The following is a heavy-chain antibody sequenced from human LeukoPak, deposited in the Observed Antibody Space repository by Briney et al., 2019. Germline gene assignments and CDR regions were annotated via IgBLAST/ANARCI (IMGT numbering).Heavy chain of an antibody. V-gene: IGHV3-9*03. CDR3: AKDSGNYAFDY. Sequence: GGSLRLSCAASGFTFDDYAMHWVRQAPGKGLEWVSGISWNSGSIDYAESVKGRLTISRDNAKNSLYLQMNSLRAEDMALYYCAKDSGNYAFDYWGQGTPVTVSS. D-gene: IGHD4-11*01. CDR1: GFTFDDYA. J-gene: IGHJ4*02. CDR2: ISWNSGSI.